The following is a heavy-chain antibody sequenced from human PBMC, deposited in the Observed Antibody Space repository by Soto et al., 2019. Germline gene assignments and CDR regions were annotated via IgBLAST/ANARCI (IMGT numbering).Heavy chain of an antibody. V-gene: IGHV4-59*08. Sequence: QVQLQESGPGLVKPSETLSLSCTVSGGSISSDCWSWVRQSPGKRMEWIGYVHHSWGSSYNPSLQSRVAISLDPPKRQFSLKVTSVTATDTAVYYCARQGFGPLHGLVDVWGQGTTVTVSS. CDR2: VHHSWGS. D-gene: IGHD3-10*01. CDR3: ARQGFGPLHGLVDV. CDR1: GGSISSDC. J-gene: IGHJ6*02.